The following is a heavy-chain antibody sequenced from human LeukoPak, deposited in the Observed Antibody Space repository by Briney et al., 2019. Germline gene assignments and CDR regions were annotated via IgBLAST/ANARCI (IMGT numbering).Heavy chain of an antibody. D-gene: IGHD2-2*02. CDR1: GGTFSSYA. CDR2: IIPIFGTA. V-gene: IGHV1-69*13. CDR3: AGERLGYCSSTSCYNQGYYDSSGYILYAFDI. Sequence: GASVKVSCKASGGTFSSYAISWARQAPGQGLEWMGGIIPIFGTANYAQKFQGRVTITADESTSTAYMELSSLRSEDTAVYYCAGERLGYCSSTSCYNQGYYDSSGYILYAFDIWGQGTMVTVSS. J-gene: IGHJ3*02.